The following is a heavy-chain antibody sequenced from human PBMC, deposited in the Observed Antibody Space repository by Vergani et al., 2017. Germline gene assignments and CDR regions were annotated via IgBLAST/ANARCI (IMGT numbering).Heavy chain of an antibody. Sequence: VQLLESGGGLVQPGGSLRLSCAASGFTFSDYYMSWIRQAPGKGLEWVSYISSSGSTIYYADSVKGRFTISRDNAKNSLYLQMNSLRAEDTAVYYCARERPEYCSSTSCYYYYYMDVWGKGTTVTVSS. CDR1: GFTFSDYY. CDR3: ARERPEYCSSTSCYYYYYMDV. CDR2: ISSSGSTI. V-gene: IGHV3-11*01. J-gene: IGHJ6*03. D-gene: IGHD2-2*01.